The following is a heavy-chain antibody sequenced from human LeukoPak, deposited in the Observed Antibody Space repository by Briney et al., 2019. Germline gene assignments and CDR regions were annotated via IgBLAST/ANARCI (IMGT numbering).Heavy chain of an antibody. CDR1: GYTFTGYY. Sequence: ASVKVSCKASGYTFTGYYMHWARQAPGQGLEWMGWINPNSGGTNYAQKFQGRVTMTRDTSISTAYMELSRLRSDDTAVYYCARDFLGSGYSYVGNWFDPWGQGTLVTVSS. CDR3: ARDFLGSGYSYVGNWFDP. J-gene: IGHJ5*02. CDR2: INPNSGGT. D-gene: IGHD5-18*01. V-gene: IGHV1-2*02.